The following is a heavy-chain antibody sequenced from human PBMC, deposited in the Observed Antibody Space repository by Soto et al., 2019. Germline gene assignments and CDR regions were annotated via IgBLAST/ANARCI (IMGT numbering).Heavy chain of an antibody. CDR3: ARSQGSSTSLEIYYYYYYGMDV. CDR1: GGTFSSYA. CDR2: IIPIYGTA. V-gene: IGHV1-69*01. J-gene: IGHJ6*02. Sequence: QVQLVQSGAEVKKPGSSVKVSCKASGGTFSSYAISWGRQAPGQGLEWMGGIIPIYGTANYAQKFQGRVTITADESTSTAYMELSSLRSEDTAVYYCARSQGSSTSLEIYYYYYYGMDVWGQGTTVTVSS. D-gene: IGHD2-2*01.